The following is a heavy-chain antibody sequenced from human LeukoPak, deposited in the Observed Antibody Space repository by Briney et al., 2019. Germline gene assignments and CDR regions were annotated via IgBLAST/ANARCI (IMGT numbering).Heavy chain of an antibody. Sequence: GPVKVSCKASGYTFTSYAMNWVRQAPGQGLEWMGWINAGNGNTKYSQEFQGRVTITRDTSASTAYMELSSLRSEDMAVYYCARRTVEMATISFDYWGQGTLVTVSS. D-gene: IGHD5-24*01. CDR2: INAGNGNT. J-gene: IGHJ4*02. CDR3: ARRTVEMATISFDY. CDR1: GYTFTSYA. V-gene: IGHV1-3*03.